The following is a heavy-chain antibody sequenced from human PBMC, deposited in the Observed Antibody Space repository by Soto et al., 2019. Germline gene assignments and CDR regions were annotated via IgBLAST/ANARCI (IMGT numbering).Heavy chain of an antibody. CDR2: FYPGDSTS. J-gene: IGHJ3*02. Sequence: EVQLEQSGAEVKKPGESLKLSCKTSGYRFISYWVAWVRQKPGKGLEWMGTFYPGDSTSTYSPSFQGQVTISVDKSISTAYLHLSSLKASDTAMYYCARIIGYCRNNDCSWTFDIWGQGTTVTVSS. D-gene: IGHD2-2*03. CDR3: ARIIGYCRNNDCSWTFDI. CDR1: GYRFISYW. V-gene: IGHV5-51*01.